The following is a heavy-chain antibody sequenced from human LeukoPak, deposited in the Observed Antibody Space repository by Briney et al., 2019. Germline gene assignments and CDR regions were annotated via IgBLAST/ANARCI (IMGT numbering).Heavy chain of an antibody. J-gene: IGHJ5*02. Sequence: SVKVSCKASGGTFSSYAISWVRQAPGQGLEWKGGIIPIFGTANYAQKFQGRVTITTDESTSTAYMELSSLRSEDTAVYYCARARITGTTTPHFNWFDPWGQGTLVTVSS. D-gene: IGHD1-20*01. CDR3: ARARITGTTTPHFNWFDP. CDR2: IIPIFGTA. V-gene: IGHV1-69*05. CDR1: GGTFSSYA.